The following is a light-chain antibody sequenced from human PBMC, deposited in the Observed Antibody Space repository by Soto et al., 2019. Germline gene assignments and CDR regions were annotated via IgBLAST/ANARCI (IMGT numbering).Light chain of an antibody. CDR3: SSYTSSGTRV. CDR2: EVS. CDR1: SSGVGGYNY. V-gene: IGLV2-14*01. Sequence: QSVLTQPASVSGSPGQSITISCTGTSSGVGGYNYVSWYQQYPGRAPKLMIYEVSNRPSGVSNRFSGYKSGNTASLTISGLQSEDEADYYCSSYTSSGTRVFGGGTKLTVL. J-gene: IGLJ3*02.